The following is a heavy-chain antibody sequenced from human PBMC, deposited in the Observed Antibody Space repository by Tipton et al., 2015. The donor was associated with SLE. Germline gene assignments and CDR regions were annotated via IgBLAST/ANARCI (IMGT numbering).Heavy chain of an antibody. CDR1: GGSISSYY. J-gene: IGHJ3*02. D-gene: IGHD4-17*01. CDR2: IYTSGST. Sequence: LRLSCTVSGGSISSYYWGWIRQHPGKGLEWIGYIYTSGSTNYNPSLKSRGTISGDTSKNQFSLKLSSVTAADTAVYYCARVPYYDYGDEMYAFDIWGQGTMVTVSS. CDR3: ARVPYYDYGDEMYAFDI. V-gene: IGHV4-4*08.